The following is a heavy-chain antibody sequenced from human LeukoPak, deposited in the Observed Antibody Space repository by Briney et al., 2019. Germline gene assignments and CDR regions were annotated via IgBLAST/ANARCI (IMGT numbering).Heavy chain of an antibody. CDR2: ITGSANNA. Sequence: AETLTLSCAGSGFTFSNFAKNWVRHPPAPGQERISTITGSANNAYYSDSVKGRFAISRNNSKNTLYLQMNSLRAEDTAVYFCAKDPLWDSYAESWGQGTLVTVSS. J-gene: IGHJ5*02. D-gene: IGHD5-18*01. CDR1: GFTFSNFA. V-gene: IGHV3-23*01. CDR3: AKDPLWDSYAES.